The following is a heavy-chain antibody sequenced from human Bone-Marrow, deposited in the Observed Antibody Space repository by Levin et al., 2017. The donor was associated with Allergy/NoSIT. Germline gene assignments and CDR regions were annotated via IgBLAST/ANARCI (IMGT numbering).Heavy chain of an antibody. J-gene: IGHJ5*02. CDR3: ARAEYSSSSGFDP. D-gene: IGHD6-6*01. CDR2: IWYDGSNK. Sequence: GGSLRLSCAASGFTFSSYGMHWVRQAPGKGLEWVAVIWYDGSNKYYADSVKGRFTISRDNSKNTLYLQMNSLRAEDTAVYYCARAEYSSSSGFDPWGQGTLVTVSS. V-gene: IGHV3-33*01. CDR1: GFTFSSYG.